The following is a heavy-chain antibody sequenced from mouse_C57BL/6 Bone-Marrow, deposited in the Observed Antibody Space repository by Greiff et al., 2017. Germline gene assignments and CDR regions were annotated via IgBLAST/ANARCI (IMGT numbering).Heavy chain of an antibody. CDR1: GYTFTSYW. Sequence: QVQLQQSGAELAKPGASVKLSCKASGYTFTSYWMHWVKQRPGQGLEWIGYINPSSGYTKYNQKFKDKATLTANKSSSTAYRQLSSLTYEDSAVYYCARSITTVVGYFDVWGTGTTVTVSS. V-gene: IGHV1-7*01. D-gene: IGHD1-1*01. J-gene: IGHJ1*03. CDR2: INPSSGYT. CDR3: ARSITTVVGYFDV.